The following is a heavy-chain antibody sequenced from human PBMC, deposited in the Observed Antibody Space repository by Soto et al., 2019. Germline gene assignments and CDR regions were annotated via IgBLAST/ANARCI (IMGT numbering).Heavy chain of an antibody. V-gene: IGHV3-30*18. CDR3: AKGGRQWLVTSDFNF. CDR2: VSHDGRNT. Sequence: VQLVESGGGVVQPGRSLRLSCAASGFTFSDYAMHWVRQAPGKGMEWVAVVSHDGRNTHYADSVNGRFTLSRDRSKNTVTLEITTLRAEDTAGDYCAKGGRQWLVTSDFNFWGQGALVTVSS. J-gene: IGHJ4*02. CDR1: GFTFSDYA. D-gene: IGHD6-19*01.